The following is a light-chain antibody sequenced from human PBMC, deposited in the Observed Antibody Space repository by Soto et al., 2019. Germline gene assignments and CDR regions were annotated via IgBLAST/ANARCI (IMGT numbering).Light chain of an antibody. CDR1: QSLSSNY. J-gene: IGKJ3*01. CDR2: DTS. Sequence: EIVLTQSPGTRSLSPGERATLSCRASQSLSSNYLAWYQHQPGQAPRLLIYDTSSRATGIPDRFSGSGSGTDFTLTISRLEPEDFAVYYCQQYDNSPSFGPGTKVDF. CDR3: QQYDNSPS. V-gene: IGKV3-20*01.